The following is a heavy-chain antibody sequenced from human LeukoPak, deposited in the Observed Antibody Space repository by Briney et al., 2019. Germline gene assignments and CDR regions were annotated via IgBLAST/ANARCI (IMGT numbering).Heavy chain of an antibody. CDR2: IKQDGSEK. J-gene: IGHJ4*02. CDR1: GFTFSTYW. V-gene: IGHV3-7*01. D-gene: IGHD5-18*01. CDR3: LRDVSGSSYGAY. Sequence: GGSLRLSCAASGFTFSTYWMNWVRQAPGKGLEWLAYIKQDGSEKYYLDSVNGRFTISRDNAKNTLHLQMNSLRAENTSVYYCLRDVSGSSYGAYWGQGTLVTVSS.